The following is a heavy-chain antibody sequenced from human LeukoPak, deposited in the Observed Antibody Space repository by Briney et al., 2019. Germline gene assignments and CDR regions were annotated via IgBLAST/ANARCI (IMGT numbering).Heavy chain of an antibody. Sequence: PGGSLRLSCAASGFTFSSYAMSWVRQAPGKGLEWVSAISGSGGSTYYADSAKGRFTISRDNSKNTLYLQMNSLRAEDTAVYYCAKDRLITMVRGVMKQFDYWGQGTLVTVSS. CDR3: AKDRLITMVRGVMKQFDY. CDR1: GFTFSSYA. CDR2: ISGSGGST. D-gene: IGHD3-10*01. V-gene: IGHV3-23*01. J-gene: IGHJ4*02.